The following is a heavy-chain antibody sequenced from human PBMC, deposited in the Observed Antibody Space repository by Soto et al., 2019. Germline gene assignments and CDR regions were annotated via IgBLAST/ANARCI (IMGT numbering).Heavy chain of an antibody. CDR3: ARKAIRDDAFDI. Sequence: ASVKVSCKASGYTFTSYYMHWVRQAPGQGLEWMGIINPSGGSTSYAQKFQGRVTMTRDTSTSTVYMELSSLRSEYTAVYYCARKAIRDDAFDIWGQGTMVTVSS. CDR2: INPSGGST. J-gene: IGHJ3*02. CDR1: GYTFTSYY. V-gene: IGHV1-46*03.